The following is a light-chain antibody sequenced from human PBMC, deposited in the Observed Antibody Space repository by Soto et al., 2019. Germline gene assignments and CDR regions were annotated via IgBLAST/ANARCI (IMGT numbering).Light chain of an antibody. CDR3: QQFGSSIPHT. J-gene: IGKJ2*01. Sequence: EIVMTQSPGTLSLSPGERATISCRASQVIGSRYLAWYHQKSGQAPRLLIYGTSSRATGIPDRFSGSGSGTDFTLTISRLEPEDCGVYYCQQFGSSIPHTLGQGTKLEIK. CDR1: QVIGSRY. CDR2: GTS. V-gene: IGKV3-20*01.